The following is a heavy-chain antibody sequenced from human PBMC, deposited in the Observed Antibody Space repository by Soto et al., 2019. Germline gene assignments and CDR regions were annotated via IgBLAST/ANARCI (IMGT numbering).Heavy chain of an antibody. CDR1: GFTFSSYS. J-gene: IGHJ6*02. V-gene: IGHV3-48*01. CDR2: ISSSSSTI. Sequence: PGGSLRLSCAASGFTFSSYSMNWVRQAPGKGLEWVSYISSSSSTIYYADSVKGRFTISRDNAKNSLYLQMNSLRAEDTAVYYCARDGDNIVVVTAADIYGMDVWGQGTTVTVSS. D-gene: IGHD2-21*02. CDR3: ARDGDNIVVVTAADIYGMDV.